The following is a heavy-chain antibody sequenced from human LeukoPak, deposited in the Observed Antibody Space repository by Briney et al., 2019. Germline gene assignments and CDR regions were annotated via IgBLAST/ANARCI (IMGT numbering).Heavy chain of an antibody. J-gene: IGHJ4*02. Sequence: QTGGSLRLSCAASGFTLSNYAIHWVRQAPGKGLEWVGGITYDGVNEDSGDSVKGQFPISRYNAKNTLSLQMNSLRAEDTAVYYCARGRHSGYKYILDYWGQGTLVTVSS. D-gene: IGHD5-12*01. CDR3: ARGRHSGYKYILDY. CDR1: GFTLSNYA. CDR2: ITYDGVNE. V-gene: IGHV3-30*04.